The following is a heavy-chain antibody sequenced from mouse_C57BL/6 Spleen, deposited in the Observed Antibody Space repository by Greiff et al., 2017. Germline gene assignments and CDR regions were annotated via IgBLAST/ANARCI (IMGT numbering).Heavy chain of an antibody. Sequence: QVQLQQSGPGLVQPSQSLSITCTVSGFSLTSYGVHWVRQSPGKGLEWLGVIWSGGSTDYNAAFISRLSKSKDNSKSQVFFKMNSLQADDTAIYDSARKGCGYDEGFAYWDQGTLVTVSA. J-gene: IGHJ3*01. CDR3: ARKGCGYDEGFAY. CDR1: GFSLTSYG. V-gene: IGHV2-2*01. CDR2: IWSGGST. D-gene: IGHD2-2*01.